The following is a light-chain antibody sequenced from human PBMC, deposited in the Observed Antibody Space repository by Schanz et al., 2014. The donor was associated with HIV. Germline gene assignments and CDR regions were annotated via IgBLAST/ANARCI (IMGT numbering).Light chain of an antibody. CDR3: SSYTTTGTWL. J-gene: IGLJ3*02. CDR2: DVS. CDR1: SRDVGGYNY. V-gene: IGLV2-14*03. Sequence: QSALTQPASVSGSPGQSITISCTGTSRDVGGYNYVSWYQQHPGKAPKLMIYDVSNRPSGVSNRFSGSKSGNTASLTISGLQAEDEADYYCSSYTTTGTWLFGGGTKLTVL.